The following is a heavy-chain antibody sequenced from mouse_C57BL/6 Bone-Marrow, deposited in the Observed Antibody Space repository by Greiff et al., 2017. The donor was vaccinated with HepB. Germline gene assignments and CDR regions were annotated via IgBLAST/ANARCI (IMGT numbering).Heavy chain of an antibody. CDR1: GFTFSDAW. CDR3: STTMVTTPFAY. J-gene: IGHJ3*01. D-gene: IGHD2-2*01. Sequence: EVQLQESGGGLVQPGGSMKLSCAASGFTFSDAWMDWVRQSPEKGLEWVAEIRNKANNHATYYAESVKGRFTISRDDSKSSVYLQMNSLRAEDTGIYYCSTTMVTTPFAYWGQGTLVTVSA. V-gene: IGHV6-6*01. CDR2: IRNKANNHAT.